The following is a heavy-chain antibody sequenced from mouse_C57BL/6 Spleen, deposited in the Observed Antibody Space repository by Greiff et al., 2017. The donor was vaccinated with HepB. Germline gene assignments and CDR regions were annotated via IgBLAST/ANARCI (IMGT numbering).Heavy chain of an antibody. CDR1: GYTFTDYY. CDR2: INPNNGGT. CDR3: ARGTLPYFDY. J-gene: IGHJ2*01. Sequence: VQLQQSGPELVKPGASVKISCKASGYTFTDYYMNWVKQSHGKSLEWIVDINPNNGGTSYNQKFKGKATLTVDKSSSTAYMELRSLTSEDSAVYYCARGTLPYFDYWGQGTTLTVSS. V-gene: IGHV1-26*01.